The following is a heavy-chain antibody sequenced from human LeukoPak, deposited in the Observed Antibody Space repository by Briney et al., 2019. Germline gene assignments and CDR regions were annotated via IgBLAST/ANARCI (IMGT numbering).Heavy chain of an antibody. Sequence: GGSLRLSCAASGFTFSTYGMHWIRQAPGKGLEWVSFIRYVGINKYYADSVKGRFTISRDNSKNTLYLQMNSLRPEDTALYYCAKEGDYYGSGSHRDAFDIWGQGTVVTVPS. J-gene: IGHJ3*02. CDR2: IRYVGINK. CDR3: AKEGDYYGSGSHRDAFDI. V-gene: IGHV3-30*02. D-gene: IGHD3-10*01. CDR1: GFTFSTYG.